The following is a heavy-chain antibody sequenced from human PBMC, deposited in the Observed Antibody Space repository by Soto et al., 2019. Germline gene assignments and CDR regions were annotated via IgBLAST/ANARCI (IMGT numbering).Heavy chain of an antibody. CDR3: ARGTRYCSGANCDSVLLY. V-gene: IGHV3-20*04. CDR2: INWNGDST. Sequence: EVQLVESGGGVVRPGGSLRLSCAASGFTFDDYGMSWVRQAPGKGLEWVCGINWNGDSTGYADSVKGRFTISRDNAKNSLYLQMNSLRAEDTALYYCARGTRYCSGANCDSVLLYWGQGTLVTVSS. CDR1: GFTFDDYG. J-gene: IGHJ4*02. D-gene: IGHD2-15*01.